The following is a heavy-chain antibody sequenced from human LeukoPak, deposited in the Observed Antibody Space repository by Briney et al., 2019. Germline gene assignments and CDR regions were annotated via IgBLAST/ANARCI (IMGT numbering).Heavy chain of an antibody. CDR3: AALRFGVVITISDVDF. CDR1: GFIFSTNA. J-gene: IGHJ4*02. V-gene: IGHV3-23*01. D-gene: IGHD3-3*01. CDR2: ISGSGGSA. Sequence: GGSLRLSCAASGFIFSTNAMSWVRQAPGKGPEWVSGISGSGGSAYYADSAKGRFTISRDNSKKTLYLQMNSPRAEDTAVYFCAALRFGVVITISDVDFWGQGTLVTVSS.